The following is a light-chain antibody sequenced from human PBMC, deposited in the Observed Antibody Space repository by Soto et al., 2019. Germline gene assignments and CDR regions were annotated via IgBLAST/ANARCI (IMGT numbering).Light chain of an antibody. Sequence: DIQMTQSPSAVAASVGVIVTITSRASQGISNYLAWFQQKPGKVPKRLIYGASSLQSGVPSRFSGTGSGTEFTLTISSLQPEDFATYYCLQHNSYPPTFGQGTKVDI. CDR1: QGISNY. V-gene: IGKV1-17*03. J-gene: IGKJ1*01. CDR2: GAS. CDR3: LQHNSYPPT.